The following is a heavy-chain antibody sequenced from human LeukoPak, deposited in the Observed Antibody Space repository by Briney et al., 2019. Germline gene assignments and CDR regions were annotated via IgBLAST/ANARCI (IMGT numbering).Heavy chain of an antibody. CDR1: GSTFSSYW. D-gene: IGHD3-10*01. V-gene: IGHV3-74*01. Sequence: GGSLRLSCAASGSTFSSYWMHWVRQAPGKGLVWVSRINSDGSSTSYADSVKGRFTISRDNAKNTLYLQMNSLRAEDTAVYYCARDRYYGSGSYYNWFDPWGQGTLVTVSS. CDR2: INSDGSST. J-gene: IGHJ5*02. CDR3: ARDRYYGSGSYYNWFDP.